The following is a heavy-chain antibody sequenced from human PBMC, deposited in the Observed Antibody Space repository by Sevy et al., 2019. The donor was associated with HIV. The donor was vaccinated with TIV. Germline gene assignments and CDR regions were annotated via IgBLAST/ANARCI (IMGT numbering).Heavy chain of an antibody. CDR2: IREDGSEK. D-gene: IGHD2-8*02. CDR1: GFTFSNYY. Sequence: GGSLRLSCAASGFTFSNYYMTWLRQAPGEWLEWLATIREDGSEKFYVDSVKGRFTVSRDNAKNSLYLQMNRLRADDTAVYYCSRGIVLLVTGEEFGYWGQGTLVTVSS. V-gene: IGHV3-7*01. CDR3: SRGIVLLVTGEEFGY. J-gene: IGHJ4*02.